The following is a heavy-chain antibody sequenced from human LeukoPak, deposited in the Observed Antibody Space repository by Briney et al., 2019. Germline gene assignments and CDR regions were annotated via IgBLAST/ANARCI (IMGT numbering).Heavy chain of an antibody. CDR1: GFTFSSYA. D-gene: IGHD2-2*01. CDR3: AKDSRYCSSTGCYAEFDY. CDR2: ISGSGGTT. Sequence: GGSLRLSCAASGFTFSSYAMSWVCQAPGKGLEWVSAISGSGGTTYFADSVKGRFTISRDNSKNTLFLQMNSLRAEDTAVYYCAKDSRYCSSTGCYAEFDYWGQGTLVTVSS. J-gene: IGHJ4*02. V-gene: IGHV3-23*01.